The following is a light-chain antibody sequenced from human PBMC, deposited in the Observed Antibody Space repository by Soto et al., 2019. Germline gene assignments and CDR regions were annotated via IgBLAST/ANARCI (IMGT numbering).Light chain of an antibody. CDR3: QKHDSAPWT. CDR1: QGISDY. V-gene: IGKV1-27*01. J-gene: IGKJ1*01. Sequence: DIQMTQSPASLSASLGDRVTITCRASQGISDYLAWYQQKPGKVPKLLIYAASILQSGVPSRFSGSGSGTDFTLTISSLQPEDVTTYYCQKHDSAPWTFGQGTKVEIK. CDR2: AAS.